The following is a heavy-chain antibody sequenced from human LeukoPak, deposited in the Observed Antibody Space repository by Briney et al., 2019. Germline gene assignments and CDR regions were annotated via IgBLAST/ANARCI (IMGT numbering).Heavy chain of an antibody. J-gene: IGHJ6*02. CDR3: AKGLDASGTNGMDV. CDR1: GYTFTGYY. D-gene: IGHD3-10*01. CDR2: INPNSGGI. Sequence: ASVKVSCKTSGYTFTGYYMHWVRRAPGQGLEWMGWINPNSGGIHYAQKFQGRVSMTRDTSINTAYMELSSLRSDDTAVYYCAKGLDASGTNGMDVWGQGTTVTVSS. V-gene: IGHV1-2*02.